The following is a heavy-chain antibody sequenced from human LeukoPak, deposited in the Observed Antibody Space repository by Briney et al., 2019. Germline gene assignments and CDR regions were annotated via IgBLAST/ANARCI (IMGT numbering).Heavy chain of an antibody. D-gene: IGHD3-10*01. J-gene: IGHJ5*02. Sequence: QPGRSLRLSCAASGFTFSGYGMHWVRQAPGKGLEWVANIKQDGSEKYYVDSVKGRFTISRDNAKNSLYLQMNSLRAEDTAVYYCARGIWFGYNWFDPWGQGTLVTVSS. CDR3: ARGIWFGYNWFDP. CDR1: GFTFSGYG. CDR2: IKQDGSEK. V-gene: IGHV3-7*03.